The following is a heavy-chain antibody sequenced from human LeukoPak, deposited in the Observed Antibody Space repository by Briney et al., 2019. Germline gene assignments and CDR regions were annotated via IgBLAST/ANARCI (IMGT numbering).Heavy chain of an antibody. J-gene: IGHJ5*02. CDR2: IRSKPNSYAT. Sequence: PGGSLRLSCAASAFTFSGSAMHWVRQASGKGLEWVGRIRSKPNSYATAYAASVKGRFTISRDDSKNTAYLQMNSLRAEDTAVYYCAKAHLWFGELSSSFDPWGQGTLVTVSS. D-gene: IGHD3-10*01. CDR1: AFTFSGSA. CDR3: AKAHLWFGELSSSFDP. V-gene: IGHV3-73*01.